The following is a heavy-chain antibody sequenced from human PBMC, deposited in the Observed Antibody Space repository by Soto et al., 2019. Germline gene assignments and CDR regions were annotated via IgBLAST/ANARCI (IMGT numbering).Heavy chain of an antibody. CDR1: GYTFTRYG. CDR2: INTYNGNT. D-gene: IGHD3-16*01. J-gene: IGHJ6*02. Sequence: QVQLVQSVAEVKNPGASVKVSCKASGYTFTRYGIGWARQAPGQGLEWMGWINTYNGNTNYAQNVQGRVNLTTDTPTSTAYVELRSLRSNDTAIYYCAMVDVYVTHSPQDVWGQGTTVIVSS. CDR3: AMVDVYVTHSPQDV. V-gene: IGHV1-18*01.